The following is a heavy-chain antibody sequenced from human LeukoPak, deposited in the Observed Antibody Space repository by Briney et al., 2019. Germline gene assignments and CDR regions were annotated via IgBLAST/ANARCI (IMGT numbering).Heavy chain of an antibody. CDR1: GYTFTSYD. J-gene: IGHJ2*01. D-gene: IGHD4-17*01. CDR3: ARQWATVTTSLDWYLDL. Sequence: GASVKVSCKASGYTFTSYDINWVRQAPGQGLEWMGWISGYNGDTKYAQKFQGRVTMTTDTSTSTAYMDLRSLTPDDTAVYYCARQWATVTTSLDWYLDLWGRGTLVTVSS. CDR2: ISGYNGDT. V-gene: IGHV1-18*01.